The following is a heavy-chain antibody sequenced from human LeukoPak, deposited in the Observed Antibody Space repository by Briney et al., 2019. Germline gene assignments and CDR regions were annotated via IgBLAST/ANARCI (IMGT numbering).Heavy chain of an antibody. D-gene: IGHD3-10*01. CDR1: GFTFSSYA. J-gene: IGHJ4*02. V-gene: IGHV3-23*01. CDR3: AQLPRGYGSGSYYSTLSDY. Sequence: GGSLRLPCAASGFTFSSYAMSWVRQAPGKGLEWVSAISGSGGSTYYADSVKGRFTISRDNSKNTLYLQMNSLRAEDTAVYYCAQLPRGYGSGSYYSTLSDYWGQGTLVTVSS. CDR2: ISGSGGST.